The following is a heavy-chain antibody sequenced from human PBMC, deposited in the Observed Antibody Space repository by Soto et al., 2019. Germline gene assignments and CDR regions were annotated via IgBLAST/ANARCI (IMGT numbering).Heavy chain of an antibody. Sequence: GGSLRISWAASGFSFSSYAMTWVRQAPGKGLYWVSAISSRSDNTYYADSVKGRFTVSRDNSKNTLYLHMNSLRAHAPAVSYSSKTGYGSAVLWWFDPWGQGSLFPVSS. J-gene: IGHJ5*02. CDR2: ISSRSDNT. CDR3: SKTGYGSAVLWWFDP. CDR1: GFSFSSYA. D-gene: IGHD5-12*01. V-gene: IGHV3-23*01.